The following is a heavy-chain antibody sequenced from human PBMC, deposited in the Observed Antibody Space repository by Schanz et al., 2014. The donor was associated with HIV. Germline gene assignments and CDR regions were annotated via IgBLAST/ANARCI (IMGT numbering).Heavy chain of an antibody. CDR1: GFTFSTFG. D-gene: IGHD2-2*01. J-gene: IGHJ4*02. CDR2: ISYDGSKK. Sequence: QVQLVESGGGVVQPGRSLRLSCTASGFTFSTFGMHWVRQAPGKGLECVAVISYDGSKKYYADSVKGRFTISRDNSKNRVFLQMNSLSTEDAAVYHCARSQKGTSCCSPLDFWGQGTPVTV. CDR3: ARSQKGTSCCSPLDF. V-gene: IGHV3-30*03.